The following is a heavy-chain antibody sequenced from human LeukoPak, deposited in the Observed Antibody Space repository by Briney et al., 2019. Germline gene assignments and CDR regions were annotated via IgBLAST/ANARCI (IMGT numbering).Heavy chain of an antibody. J-gene: IGHJ4*02. CDR3: ARDSYGSGGNFDY. Sequence: GGSLRLSCAASGFTFSSYAMNWVRQAPGKGLEWVSSISSSSSYIYYADSVKGRFTFSRDDAKNSLYLQMNSLRAEDTAVYYCARDSYGSGGNFDYWGQGTLVTVSS. CDR2: ISSSSSYI. V-gene: IGHV3-21*01. CDR1: GFTFSSYA. D-gene: IGHD3-10*01.